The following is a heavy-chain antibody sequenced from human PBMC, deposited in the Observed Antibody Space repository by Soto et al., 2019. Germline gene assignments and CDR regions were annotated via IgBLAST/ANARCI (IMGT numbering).Heavy chain of an antibody. CDR1: GGSFSGYY. V-gene: IGHV4-34*01. CDR2: INHSGST. D-gene: IGHD1-26*01. Sequence: PSETLSLTCAVYGGSFSGYYWSWIRQPPGKGLEWIGEINHSGSTNYNPSLKSRVTISVDTSKNQFSLKLSSVTAADTAVYYCARGLWELPTGGDYWSQGTLVTVSS. J-gene: IGHJ4*02. CDR3: ARGLWELPTGGDY.